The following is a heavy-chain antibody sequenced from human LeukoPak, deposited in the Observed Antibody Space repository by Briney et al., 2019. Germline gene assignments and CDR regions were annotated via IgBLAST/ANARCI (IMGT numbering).Heavy chain of an antibody. CDR3: ARDHVDTAMVTEFGY. J-gene: IGHJ4*02. V-gene: IGHV4-39*02. D-gene: IGHD5-18*01. CDR1: GGSISTSAYY. CDR2: GNT. Sequence: SETLSLTCIVSGGSISTSAYYWGWIRQPPWEGLQWIGSGNTYYNSSLKSRVTISVDTSTSQFSLRLSSVTAADTAVYYCARDHVDTAMVTEFGYWGQGTLVTVSS.